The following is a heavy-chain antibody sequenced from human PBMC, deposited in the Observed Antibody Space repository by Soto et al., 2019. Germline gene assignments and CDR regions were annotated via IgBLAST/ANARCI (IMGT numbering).Heavy chain of an antibody. V-gene: IGHV3-11*01. D-gene: IGHD3-22*01. Sequence: QVQLVESGGGLVKPGGSLRLSCAASGFTFSDYYMSWIRQAPGKGLEWVSYLSSSGTITYYADSVKGRFTISRDNAKNSLYLQMNSLRVEDTDVYYCARDLGYYDSSGYFDYWGQGTLVTVSS. CDR2: LSSSGTIT. CDR1: GFTFSDYY. J-gene: IGHJ4*02. CDR3: ARDLGYYDSSGYFDY.